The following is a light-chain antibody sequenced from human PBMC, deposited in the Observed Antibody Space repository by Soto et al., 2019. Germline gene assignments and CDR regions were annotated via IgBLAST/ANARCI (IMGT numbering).Light chain of an antibody. J-gene: IGKJ1*01. CDR1: QSVPKNY. CDR3: HQYATSPQT. CDR2: GPS. V-gene: IGKV3-20*01. Sequence: EIVLTQSPGTLSLSPGERATLSCRASQSVPKNYLAWYQQKPGQAPRLLIYGPSSRATGIPDRFSGSGSETAFLLRISRLEPEDFAVYYCHQYATSPQTFGQGTKVEI.